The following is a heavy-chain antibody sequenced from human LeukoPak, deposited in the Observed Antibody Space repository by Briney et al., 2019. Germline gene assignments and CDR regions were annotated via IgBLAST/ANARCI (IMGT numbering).Heavy chain of an antibody. Sequence: SETLSLTCTVSGGSISSYYWNWIRQPPGKGLEWIGSISYNERTNYNPSLKSRVTISVDTSRNQFSLTLSSATAADTAVYYCARLLGDSSGYYQYYLDYWGQGTLVTVSS. J-gene: IGHJ4*02. V-gene: IGHV4-59*01. D-gene: IGHD3-22*01. CDR2: ISYNERT. CDR1: GGSISSYY. CDR3: ARLLGDSSGYYQYYLDY.